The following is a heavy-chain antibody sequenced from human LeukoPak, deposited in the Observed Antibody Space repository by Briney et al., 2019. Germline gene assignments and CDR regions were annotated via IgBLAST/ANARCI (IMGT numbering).Heavy chain of an antibody. V-gene: IGHV4-59*08. D-gene: IGHD6-19*01. J-gene: IGHJ6*03. Sequence: PSETLSLTCTVSGVSISSYYWSWIRQPPGKGLEWIGYIYYSGSTNYNPSLKSRVTISVDTSKNQFSLKLSSVTAADTAVYYCARHSSGWYIMDVWGKGTTVTVSS. CDR2: IYYSGST. CDR3: ARHSSGWYIMDV. CDR1: GVSISSYY.